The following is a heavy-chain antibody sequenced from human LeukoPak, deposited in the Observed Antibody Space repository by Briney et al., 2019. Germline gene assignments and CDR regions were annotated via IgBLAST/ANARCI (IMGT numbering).Heavy chain of an antibody. CDR3: AKLIGQEGAAGDY. V-gene: IGHV3-23*01. Sequence: GGSLRLSCAASGFTFNNYAMSWVRQPPGKGLEWVSSISDSGSSTNYADSVKGRFNMSRDNSKNTLYLQMNSLRAEDTAVYYCAKLIGQEGAAGDYWGQGTLVTVSS. CDR1: GFTFNNYA. CDR2: ISDSGSST. J-gene: IGHJ4*02. D-gene: IGHD1-26*01.